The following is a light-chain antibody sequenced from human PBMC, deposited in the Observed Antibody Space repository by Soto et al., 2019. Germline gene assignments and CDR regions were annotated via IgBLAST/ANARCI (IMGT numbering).Light chain of an antibody. V-gene: IGLV2-14*03. Sequence: QSVLTQPASVSGSPGQSITISCTGTSSDVGGFRYVSWFQQHPGTAPKLIIYEVDNRPSGVSSRFSGSKSGNTASLTISGLQAEDEADYHCSSYPSSNIPYVFGTGTKATVL. CDR3: SSYPSSNIPYV. CDR1: SSDVGGFRY. CDR2: EVD. J-gene: IGLJ1*01.